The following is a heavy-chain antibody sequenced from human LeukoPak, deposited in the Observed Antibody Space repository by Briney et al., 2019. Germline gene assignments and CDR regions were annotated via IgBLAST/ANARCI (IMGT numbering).Heavy chain of an antibody. CDR2: ITGGGGST. V-gene: IGHV3-23*01. D-gene: IGHD4-17*01. CDR3: AKGTTVTTRGIWFDY. CDR1: GFTFSTYA. Sequence: GGSLRLSCAASGFTFSTYAMSWVRQAPGKGLEWVSSITGGGGSTFYADSVKGRFTISRDNSKNTLYLQMNSLRAEDTAVHYCAKGTTVTTRGIWFDYWGQGTLVTVSS. J-gene: IGHJ4*02.